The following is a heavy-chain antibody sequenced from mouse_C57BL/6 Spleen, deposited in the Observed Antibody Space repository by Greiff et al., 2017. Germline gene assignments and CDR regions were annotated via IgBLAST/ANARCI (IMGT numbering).Heavy chain of an antibody. V-gene: IGHV1-69*01. Sequence: QVQLQQPGAELVMPGASVKLSCKASGYTFTSYWMHWVKQRPGQGLEWIGEIYPADGDTNYNEKFKGKATLTVDKSSSTAYMQLSSLTSEDSAVYFCARAGYDTAFDYWGQGTPLTVSA. CDR1: GYTFTSYW. CDR2: IYPADGDT. CDR3: ARAGYDTAFDY. D-gene: IGHD2-14*01. J-gene: IGHJ2*01.